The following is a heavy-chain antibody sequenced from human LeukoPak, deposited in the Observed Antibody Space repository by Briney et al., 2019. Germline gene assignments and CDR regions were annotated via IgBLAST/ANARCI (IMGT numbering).Heavy chain of an antibody. V-gene: IGHV1-46*03. Sequence: ASVKVSCKASGYTFTSYYMHWERQAPGQGLEWMGIINPSGGSTSYAQKFQGRVTMTRDTSTSTVYMELSSLRSEDTAVYYCAREGGHGGTRSYDAFDIWGQGTMVTVSS. CDR3: AREGGHGGTRSYDAFDI. CDR1: GYTFTSYY. J-gene: IGHJ3*02. D-gene: IGHD4-23*01. CDR2: INPSGGST.